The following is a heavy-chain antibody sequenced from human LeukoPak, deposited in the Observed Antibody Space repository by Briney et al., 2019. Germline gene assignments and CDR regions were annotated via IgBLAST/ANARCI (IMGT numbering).Heavy chain of an antibody. CDR3: ARHGGSYTFDY. CDR2: ISYSGDT. V-gene: IGHV4-59*08. D-gene: IGHD1-26*01. J-gene: IGHJ4*02. Sequence: SETLSLTCTVSGGSISGNYWSWIRQPPGRGLEWIGFISYSGDTIYNASLKSRVTISLDTSKSQFSLKLSSVTAADTAVYYCARHGGSYTFDYWGQGTLVTVSS. CDR1: GGSISGNY.